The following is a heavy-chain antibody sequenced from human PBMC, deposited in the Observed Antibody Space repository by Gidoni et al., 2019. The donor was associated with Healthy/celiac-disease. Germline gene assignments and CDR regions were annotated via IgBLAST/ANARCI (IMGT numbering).Heavy chain of an antibody. CDR3: ARGTEIAVAGET. CDR1: GSTVSSNY. D-gene: IGHD6-19*01. J-gene: IGHJ5*02. Sequence: EVQLVEPGGGLVQPGGSLRPPYASSGSTVSSNYMSWVRQAPGKGLEWVSVIYSGGSTYYADYVKGRFTISRHNSKNTLYLQMNSLRAEDTAVYYCARGTEIAVAGETWGQGTLVTVSS. CDR2: IYSGGST. V-gene: IGHV3-53*04.